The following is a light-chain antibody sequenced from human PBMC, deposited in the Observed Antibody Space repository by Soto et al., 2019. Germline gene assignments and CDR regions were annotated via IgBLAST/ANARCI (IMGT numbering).Light chain of an antibody. V-gene: IGKV3-20*01. CDR3: QQFGSSPTT. CDR1: QSVISTY. CDR2: GAS. Sequence: IVLTQSPGTLSLSPGERATLSCRVSQSVISTYLAWYQQQPGQAPRLLLYGASNRATGIPDRFSGSGSGTDFTLTITRLEPEDFAVYFCQQFGSSPTTFGQGTKLDIK. J-gene: IGKJ2*01.